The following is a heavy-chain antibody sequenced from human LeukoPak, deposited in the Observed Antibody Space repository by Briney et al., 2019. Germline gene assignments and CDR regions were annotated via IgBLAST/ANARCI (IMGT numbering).Heavy chain of an antibody. CDR3: ARGPSRTRNNWFDP. CDR2: IYYSGST. CDR1: GGSISSYY. J-gene: IGHJ5*02. V-gene: IGHV4-59*12. Sequence: SETLSLTCTVSGGSISSYYWSWIRQPPGKGLEWIGYIYYSGSTNYNPSLKSRVTISVDTSKNQFSLKLSSVTAADTAVYYCARGPSRTRNNWFDPWGQGTLVTVSS. D-gene: IGHD1-14*01.